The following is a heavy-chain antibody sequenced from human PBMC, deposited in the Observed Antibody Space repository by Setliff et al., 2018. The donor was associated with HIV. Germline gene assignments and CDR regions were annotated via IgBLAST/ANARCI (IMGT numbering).Heavy chain of an antibody. CDR2: ISSSGST. J-gene: IGHJ4*02. CDR1: GGSVSSGDYY. CDR3: ARRTIFSYYFDF. Sequence: PSETLSLTCTVSGGSVSSGDYYYNWIRQSPGKGLEWLGYISSSGSTLYTPSLKSRIAISVDTSKNQFSLKLYSVSAADTAFYYCARRTIFSYYFDFWGLGSLVTV. V-gene: IGHV4-30-4*08.